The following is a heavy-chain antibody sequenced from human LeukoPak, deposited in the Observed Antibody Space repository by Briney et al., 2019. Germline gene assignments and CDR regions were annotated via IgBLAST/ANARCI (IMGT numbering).Heavy chain of an antibody. CDR2: INSDGSST. D-gene: IGHD3-10*01. CDR1: GFTFSRYW. Sequence: PGGSLRLSCAASGFTFSRYWMQWVRQAPGQGLVWLSHINSDGSSTTYADSVRGRFTTSRDSAKNTLYLQMNSLRAEDTAVYYCVRDNYGVDYWGQGTLVTVSS. V-gene: IGHV3-74*03. CDR3: VRDNYGVDY. J-gene: IGHJ4*02.